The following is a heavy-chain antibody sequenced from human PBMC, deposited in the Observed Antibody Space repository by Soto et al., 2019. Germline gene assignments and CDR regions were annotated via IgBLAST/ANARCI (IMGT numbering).Heavy chain of an antibody. Sequence: PGESLKISCKGSGYSFTSYWISWVRQMPGKGLERMGRIDPSDSYTNYSPSFQGHVTISADKSISTAYLQWSSLKASDTAMHYCARLQAAAGDNDLTFDYWGQGTLVTVSS. CDR1: GYSFTSYW. V-gene: IGHV5-10-1*01. CDR2: IDPSDSYT. CDR3: ARLQAAAGDNDLTFDY. J-gene: IGHJ4*02. D-gene: IGHD6-13*01.